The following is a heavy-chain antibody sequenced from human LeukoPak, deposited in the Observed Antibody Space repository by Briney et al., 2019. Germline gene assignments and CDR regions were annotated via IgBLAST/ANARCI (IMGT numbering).Heavy chain of an antibody. CDR2: INHSGST. CDR1: GGSFSGYY. CDR3: ARDYGVTDY. V-gene: IGHV4-34*01. Sequence: SETLSLTCAVYGGSFSGYYWSWIRQPPGKGLEWIGEINHSGSTNYKPSLKSRVTISVDTSKNQFSLKLSSVTAADTAVYYCARDYGVTDYWGQGTLVTVSS. J-gene: IGHJ4*02. D-gene: IGHD4-17*01.